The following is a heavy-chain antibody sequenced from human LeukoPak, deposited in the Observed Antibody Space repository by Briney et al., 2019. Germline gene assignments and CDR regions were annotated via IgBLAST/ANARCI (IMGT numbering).Heavy chain of an antibody. CDR1: GFTFSSYG. D-gene: IGHD6-19*01. V-gene: IGHV3-30*02. J-gene: IGHJ4*02. CDR2: IRYDGSNK. CDR3: ARGKGVYSSGWYD. Sequence: GGSLRLSCAASGFTFSSYGMHWVRQAPGKGLEWVAFIRYDGSNKYYADSVKGRFTISRDNSKNTLYLQMNSLRAEDTAVYYCARGKGVYSSGWYDWGQGTLVTVSS.